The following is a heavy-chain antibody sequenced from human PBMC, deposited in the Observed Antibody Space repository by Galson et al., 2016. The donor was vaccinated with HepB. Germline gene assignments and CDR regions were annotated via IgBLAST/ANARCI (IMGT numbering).Heavy chain of an antibody. CDR1: GYTFTSYG. J-gene: IGHJ4*02. Sequence: SVKVSCKAYGYTFTSYGISWVRQAPGQGLEWLRWISAYNGNTEYAPNVQGRVTMTTETYTSTAYMELWSLKSDDTAVYYCVRDINWGKRGLPDSLGDYWGQGTLVTVSS. D-gene: IGHD7-27*01. CDR2: ISAYNGNT. V-gene: IGHV1-18*04. CDR3: VRDINWGKRGLPDSLGDY.